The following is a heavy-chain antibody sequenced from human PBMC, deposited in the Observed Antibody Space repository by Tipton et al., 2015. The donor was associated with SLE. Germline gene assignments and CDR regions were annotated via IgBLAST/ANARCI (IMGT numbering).Heavy chain of an antibody. CDR1: GVSISTSTSY. Sequence: TLSLTCTVSGVSISTSTSYWGYWALIRHPPGKGLEWIGSIYYTGSTDYNPSLKSRIIISVDMSKNQFSLKLSSVTAADTAVYYCARLPVAATFGGFDYWGQGTLVTVSS. CDR2: IYYTGST. V-gene: IGHV4-39*01. D-gene: IGHD6-19*01. J-gene: IGHJ4*02. CDR3: ARLPVAATFGGFDY.